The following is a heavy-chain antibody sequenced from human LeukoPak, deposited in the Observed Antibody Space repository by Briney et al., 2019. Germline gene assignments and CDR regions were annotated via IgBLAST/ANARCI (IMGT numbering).Heavy chain of an antibody. J-gene: IGHJ4*02. Sequence: PSETLSLTCAISGGSISSSNWWSWVRQPPGKGLEWIGEIYHSGSTNYNPSLKSRVTISVDKSKNQFSLKLSSVTAADTAVYYCARSSPYYYDSSGYHFDYWGQGTLVTVSS. V-gene: IGHV4-4*02. CDR2: IYHSGST. D-gene: IGHD3-22*01. CDR1: GGSISSSNW. CDR3: ARSSPYYYDSSGYHFDY.